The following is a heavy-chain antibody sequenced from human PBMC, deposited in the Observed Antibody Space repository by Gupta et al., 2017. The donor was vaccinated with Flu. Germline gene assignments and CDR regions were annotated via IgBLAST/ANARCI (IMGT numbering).Heavy chain of an antibody. Sequence: DWVRQVPEKGLEWMGIIYPDDSDTRYRPTFQGQVTLSVDKSLNTAYLQWSSLRASDTAMYYCGRLVMNTIVDWGQGTLVTVTP. V-gene: IGHV5-51*01. J-gene: IGHJ4*02. D-gene: IGHD3-3*01. CDR3: GRLVMNTIVD. CDR2: IYPDDSDT.